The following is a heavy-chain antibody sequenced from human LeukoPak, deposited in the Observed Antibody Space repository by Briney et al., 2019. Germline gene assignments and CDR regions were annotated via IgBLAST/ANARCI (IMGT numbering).Heavy chain of an antibody. J-gene: IGHJ5*02. CDR3: ATDWTLRGVPTFFDP. CDR2: QSGSGHNT. CDR1: GFTIENHV. D-gene: IGHD3-10*01. V-gene: IGHV3-23*01. Sequence: GGSLRLSCEAPGFTIENHVMTWVRQAPGKGPEWVASQSGSGHNTYYSESVRGRFAISRDNSKNTVFLQMNSLRVEDTAIYYCATDWTLRGVPTFFDPWGQGTVVSVSS.